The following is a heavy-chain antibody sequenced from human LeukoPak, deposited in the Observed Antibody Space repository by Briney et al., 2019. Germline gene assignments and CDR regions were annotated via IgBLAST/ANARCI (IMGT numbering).Heavy chain of an antibody. V-gene: IGHV4-59*01. CDR2: IYYSGGT. J-gene: IGHJ1*01. CDR3: ASGYSSSWPTNNGFQH. Sequence: SETLSLTCTVSGGSISSYYWSWIRQPPGKGLEWVGYIYYSGGTNYNPSLKSRDTISVDTSKNQFSLKLSSVTAADTAMYYCASGYSSSWPTNNGFQHWGQGTLVTVSS. CDR1: GGSISSYY. D-gene: IGHD6-13*01.